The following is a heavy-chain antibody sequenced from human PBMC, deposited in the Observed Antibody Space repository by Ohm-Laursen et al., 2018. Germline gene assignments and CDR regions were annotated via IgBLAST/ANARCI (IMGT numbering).Heavy chain of an antibody. CDR1: GYTFTHDY. D-gene: IGHD1-1*01. V-gene: IGHV1-46*01. CDR2: IRFGSGST. Sequence: ASVKVSCKASGYTFTHDYIHWVQQAPGQGLEWIGIIRFGSGSTTYTQKIQDRVTMTRDTSTSTVYMEASSLRSEDTAMYYCARDGGNWNFDFWGQGTLVAVSS. J-gene: IGHJ4*02. CDR3: ARDGGNWNFDF.